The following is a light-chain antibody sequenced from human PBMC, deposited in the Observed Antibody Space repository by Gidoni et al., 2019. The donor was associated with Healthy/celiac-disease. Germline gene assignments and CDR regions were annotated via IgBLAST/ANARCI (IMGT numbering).Light chain of an antibody. CDR3: QQYYSTPYT. Sequence: DIVMTQSPDSLAVSLGERANTNCKSSQSVLSSSNNKNYLAWYQQKPGQPPKLLIYWASTRESGVPDRFSGSGSGTDFTLTISSLQAEDVAVYYCQQYYSTPYTFGQGTKLEIK. J-gene: IGKJ2*01. V-gene: IGKV4-1*01. CDR1: QSVLSSSNNKNY. CDR2: WAS.